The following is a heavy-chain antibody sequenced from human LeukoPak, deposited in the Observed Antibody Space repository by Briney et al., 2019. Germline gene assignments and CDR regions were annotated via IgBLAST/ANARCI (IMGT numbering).Heavy chain of an antibody. Sequence: SVKVSCKASGGTFSSYAISWVRQAPGQGLEWIGRIIPISGTANYAQKFQGRVTITTDESTSTAYMELSSLRSEDTAVYYCAREYYYDSSGYYYVIDYWGQGTLVTVSS. D-gene: IGHD3-22*01. V-gene: IGHV1-69*05. J-gene: IGHJ4*02. CDR3: AREYYYDSSGYYYVIDY. CDR1: GGTFSSYA. CDR2: IIPISGTA.